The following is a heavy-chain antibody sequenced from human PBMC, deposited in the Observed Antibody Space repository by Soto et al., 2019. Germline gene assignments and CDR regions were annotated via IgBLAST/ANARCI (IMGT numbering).Heavy chain of an antibody. CDR1: AYTFTIYC. J-gene: IGHJ6*03. V-gene: IGHV1-18*01. CDR3: ARDLVPVVADHYYYSDYMDV. Sequence: ASVKVSCKASAYTFTIYCISWVRQAPGQGLEWMGRISAYSGNTNYAQKFQGRVTMTKDTSTSTVYMELSSLRSEDTAAYYCARDLVPVVADHYYYSDYMDVWGKGTTVTVSS. D-gene: IGHD2-15*01. CDR2: ISAYSGNT.